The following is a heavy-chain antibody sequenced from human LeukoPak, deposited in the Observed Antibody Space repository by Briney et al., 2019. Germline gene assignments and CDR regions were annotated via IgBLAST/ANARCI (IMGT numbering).Heavy chain of an antibody. Sequence: GGSLRLSFTASGLTFITYAMHWVRQAPGKGLEWVAFIQYDGNAKHYADSVTGRFTIPRDISTNTLYLQMNSLRADDTAVYYCVSHPRGYGIFHIWGQGTMLTVSS. CDR2: IQYDGNAK. CDR3: VSHPRGYGIFHI. V-gene: IGHV3-30*02. J-gene: IGHJ3*02. CDR1: GLTFITYA. D-gene: IGHD5-12*01.